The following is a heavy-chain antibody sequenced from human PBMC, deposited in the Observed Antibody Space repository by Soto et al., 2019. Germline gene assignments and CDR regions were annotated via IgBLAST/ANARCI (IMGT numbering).Heavy chain of an antibody. V-gene: IGHV1-69*12. D-gene: IGHD3-10*01. J-gene: IGHJ6*02. Sequence: QVQLVQSGAEVKKPGSSVKVSCKASGGTFSSYTITWVRQAPGQGLEWMGGIIPIFGTANYAQKFQGRVTITADESTSQAYMELSSRRSEDTAVYYCAREGGSGSSRDYAMDVWGQGTTVTVSS. CDR2: IIPIFGTA. CDR1: GGTFSSYT. CDR3: AREGGSGSSRDYAMDV.